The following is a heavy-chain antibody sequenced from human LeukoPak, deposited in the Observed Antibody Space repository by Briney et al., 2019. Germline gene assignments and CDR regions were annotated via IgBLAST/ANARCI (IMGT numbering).Heavy chain of an antibody. Sequence: PGGSLRLSCAASGFTFSSYGMSWVRQAPGKGLEWVSAISGSGVSTYYTDSVKGRFTISRDNAKNSLYLQMNSLRAEDTAVYYCAREPTVTNLHYYYYMDVWGKGTTVTISS. V-gene: IGHV3-23*01. J-gene: IGHJ6*03. CDR1: GFTFSSYG. D-gene: IGHD4-17*01. CDR2: ISGSGVST. CDR3: AREPTVTNLHYYYYMDV.